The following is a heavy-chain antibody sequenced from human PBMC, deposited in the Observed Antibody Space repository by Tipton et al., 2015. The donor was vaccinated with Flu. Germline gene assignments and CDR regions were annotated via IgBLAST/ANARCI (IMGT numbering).Heavy chain of an antibody. V-gene: IGHV4-38-2*02. CDR2: MHHSGSA. CDR3: AREVTSGTRGIGY. Sequence: TLSLTCTVSDYSITNGYYWGWFRQPPGKGLEWIGSMHHSGSAYYSPSLKSRITIPIDTSKNQFSLKVRSVAAADTAVYYCAREVTSGTRGIGYWGQGTLVTVSS. J-gene: IGHJ4*02. D-gene: IGHD6-13*01. CDR1: DYSITNGYY.